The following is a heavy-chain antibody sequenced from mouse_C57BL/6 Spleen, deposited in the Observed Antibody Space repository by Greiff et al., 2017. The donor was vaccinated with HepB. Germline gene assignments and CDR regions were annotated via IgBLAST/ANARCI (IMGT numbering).Heavy chain of an antibody. Sequence: EVQLQESGGGLVKPGGSLKLSCAASGFTFSDYGMHWVRQAPEKGLEWVAYISSGSSTIYYADTVKGRFTISRDNAKNTLFLQMTSLRSEDTAMYYCARRLGVYWYFDVWGTGTTVTVSS. V-gene: IGHV5-17*01. CDR2: ISSGSSTI. J-gene: IGHJ1*03. CDR1: GFTFSDYG. D-gene: IGHD3-2*02. CDR3: ARRLGVYWYFDV.